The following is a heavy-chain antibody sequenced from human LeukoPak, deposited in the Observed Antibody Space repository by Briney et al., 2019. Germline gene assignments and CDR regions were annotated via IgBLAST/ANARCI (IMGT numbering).Heavy chain of an antibody. J-gene: IGHJ4*02. CDR3: ARRIAVAGLIDY. D-gene: IGHD6-19*01. CDR1: GYRFTSYW. V-gene: IGHV5-51*01. Sequence: GESLKISCQGSGYRFTSYWIGWVRQLPGKGLEWMGIIYPGDSDTRYSPSFQGQATISADKSISTAYLRWSSLKASDTAMYYCARRIAVAGLIDYWGQGTLVTVSS. CDR2: IYPGDSDT.